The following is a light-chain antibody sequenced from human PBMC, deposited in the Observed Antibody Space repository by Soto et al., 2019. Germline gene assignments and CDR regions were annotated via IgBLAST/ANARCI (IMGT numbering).Light chain of an antibody. Sequence: DIQMTQSPYSLSASVGDRVTITCRASQSISNYLNWYQQKLGKAPELLIYAASSLQSGVPSRFSGGGSGTDFTLTISSLQPEDFATYYCQQSYTTPLTLGGGTKVEIK. J-gene: IGKJ4*01. CDR3: QQSYTTPLT. V-gene: IGKV1-39*01. CDR1: QSISNY. CDR2: AAS.